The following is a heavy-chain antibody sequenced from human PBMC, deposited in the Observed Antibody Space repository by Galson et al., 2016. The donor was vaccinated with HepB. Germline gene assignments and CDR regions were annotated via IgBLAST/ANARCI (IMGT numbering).Heavy chain of an antibody. CDR3: AREGFGGFDI. Sequence: SLRLSCAASGFTFINYWMSWVRQAPGKGLEWVANIKQDGSEKSYVDSVKGRFTVSRDNAKNSLYLRMNSLRAEDTAVYYCAREGFGGFDIWGQGTLVTVSS. D-gene: IGHD4-23*01. CDR1: GFTFINYW. J-gene: IGHJ3*02. V-gene: IGHV3-7*01. CDR2: IKQDGSEK.